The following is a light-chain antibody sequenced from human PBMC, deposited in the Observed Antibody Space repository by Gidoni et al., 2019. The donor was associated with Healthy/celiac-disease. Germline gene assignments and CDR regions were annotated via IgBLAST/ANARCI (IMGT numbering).Light chain of an antibody. CDR1: QSISSY. J-gene: IGKJ1*01. CDR3: QQSYSTPRT. Sequence: QSPSSLSAAVGARVTITCRASQSISSYLNWYQQKPGKAPKLLIYAASSLQSGVPSRFSGSGSGTDFTLTINSLQPEDFSTYYCQQSYSTPRTFGQGTKVEIK. V-gene: IGKV1-39*01. CDR2: AAS.